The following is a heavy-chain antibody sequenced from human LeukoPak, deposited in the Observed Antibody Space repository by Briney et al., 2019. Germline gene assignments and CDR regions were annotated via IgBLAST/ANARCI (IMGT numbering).Heavy chain of an antibody. J-gene: IGHJ4*02. CDR3: ARDSPPSLVGATKGGVDY. V-gene: IGHV1-18*01. CDR1: GYTFTSYG. CDR2: ISAYNGNT. D-gene: IGHD1-26*01. Sequence: ASVKVSCKASGYTFTSYGTSWVRQAPGQGLEWMGWISAYNGNTNYAQKLQGRVTMTTDTSTSTAYMELRSLRSDDTAVYYCARDSPPSLVGATKGGVDYWGQGTLVTVSS.